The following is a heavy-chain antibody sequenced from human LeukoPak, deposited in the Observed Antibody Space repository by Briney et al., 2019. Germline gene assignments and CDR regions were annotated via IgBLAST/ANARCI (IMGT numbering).Heavy chain of an antibody. V-gene: IGHV3-15*01. J-gene: IGHJ4*02. Sequence: GGSLRLSCAASGFTFSSSAMSWVRQAPGKGLEWVGRIKSKTDGGTTDYAAPVKGRFTISRDDSKNTLYLQMNSLKTEDTAVYYCTTDPTTMIVVVTNDYWGQGTLVTVSS. D-gene: IGHD3-22*01. CDR2: IKSKTDGGTT. CDR1: GFTFSSSA. CDR3: TTDPTTMIVVVTNDY.